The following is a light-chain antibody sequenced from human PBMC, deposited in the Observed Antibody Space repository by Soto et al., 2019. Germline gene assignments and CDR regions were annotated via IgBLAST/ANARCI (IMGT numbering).Light chain of an antibody. CDR2: DAS. CDR3: QQYNSYWT. J-gene: IGKJ1*01. V-gene: IGKV1-5*01. Sequence: DIQMTQSPSTLSASVGDRVTITCRASQSISSWLAWYQQKPGKAPKLLIYDASSLESGVPSRFSCSGSGTEFTLTISSLQPDDFATYYCQQYNSYWTFGQGTKVDIK. CDR1: QSISSW.